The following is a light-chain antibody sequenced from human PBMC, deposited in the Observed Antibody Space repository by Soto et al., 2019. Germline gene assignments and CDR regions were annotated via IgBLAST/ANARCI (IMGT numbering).Light chain of an antibody. V-gene: IGKV1-12*01. CDR2: AAS. J-gene: IGKJ4*01. CDR3: QQANSFPLT. Sequence: DIQMTQSPSSLSASVGDRVTITCRASQNISRWLAWYQQKPGKAPKLLIYAASSLQSGVPSRFSGSGSGTDFTLSISSLQPEDFATYYCQQANSFPLTFGGGTKVEIK. CDR1: QNISRW.